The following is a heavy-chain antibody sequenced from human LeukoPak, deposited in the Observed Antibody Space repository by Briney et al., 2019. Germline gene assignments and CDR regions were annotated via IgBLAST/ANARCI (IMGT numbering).Heavy chain of an antibody. D-gene: IGHD3-22*01. V-gene: IGHV1-69*05. CDR3: AIPVYDSSGYYYGWFDP. J-gene: IGHJ5*02. CDR1: GGTFSSYA. Sequence: SVKVSCKASGGTFSSYAISWVRQAPGQGLEWMGGIIPIFGTANYAQKFQGRVTITTDESISTAYMELSSLRSDDTAVYYCAIPVYDSSGYYYGWFDPWGQGTLVTVSS. CDR2: IIPIFGTA.